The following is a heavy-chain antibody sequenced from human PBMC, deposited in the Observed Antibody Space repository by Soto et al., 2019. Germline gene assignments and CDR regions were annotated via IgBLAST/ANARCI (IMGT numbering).Heavy chain of an antibody. V-gene: IGHV4-34*01. J-gene: IGHJ4*02. CDR1: GGSFSGYY. Sequence: PSETLSLTCTVLGGSFSGYYWGWLRQPPGKGLEWIGEINRDGVTNYNPSLKSRLTISVDTSKNQFSLNLNSVTAADTAVYYCARTATQCSRTSCYTVSLDFWGQGTLVTVSS. CDR2: INRDGVT. CDR3: ARTATQCSRTSCYTVSLDF. D-gene: IGHD2-2*02.